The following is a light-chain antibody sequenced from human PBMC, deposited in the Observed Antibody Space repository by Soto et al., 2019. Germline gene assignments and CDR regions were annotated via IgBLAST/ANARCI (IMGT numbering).Light chain of an antibody. J-gene: IGLJ2*01. CDR2: DDS. V-gene: IGLV3-21*02. CDR3: QVWDSSSDHPYVV. Sequence: SYELTQPPSVSVAPGQTARITCGGNIIGSKSVHWYQQKPGQAPVLVVYDDSDRPSGIPERFSGSNSGNTATLTISRVEAGDEADYYCQVWDSSSDHPYVVFGGGTKLTVL. CDR1: IIGSKS.